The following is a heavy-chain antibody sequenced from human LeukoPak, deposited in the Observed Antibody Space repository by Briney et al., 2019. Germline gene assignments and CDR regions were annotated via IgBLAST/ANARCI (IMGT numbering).Heavy chain of an antibody. J-gene: IGHJ4*02. CDR3: ATRTSGLDY. Sequence: SETLSLTCTVYGGSFSGYYWSWIRQPPGRGLEWIGEVNHSGNTAYNPSLKRRVTISVDTSKSQFSLKLRSVTAADTAVYYCATRTSGLDYWGQGNLVTVSS. CDR2: VNHSGNT. V-gene: IGHV4-34*01. D-gene: IGHD6-19*01. CDR1: GGSFSGYY.